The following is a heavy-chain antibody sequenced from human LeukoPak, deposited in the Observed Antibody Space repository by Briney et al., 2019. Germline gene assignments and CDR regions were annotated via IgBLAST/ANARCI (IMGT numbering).Heavy chain of an antibody. CDR1: GFTFSSYG. J-gene: IGHJ4*02. V-gene: IGHV3-30*02. Sequence: PGGSLRLSCAASGFTFSSYGMHWVRQAPGKGLEWVAFIRYDGSNKYYADSVKGRFTISRDNSKNTLYLQMNSLRAEDTAVYYCAKDPTFLDLGYCSSTSCYHHYFDYWGQGTLATVSS. D-gene: IGHD2-2*01. CDR2: IRYDGSNK. CDR3: AKDPTFLDLGYCSSTSCYHHYFDY.